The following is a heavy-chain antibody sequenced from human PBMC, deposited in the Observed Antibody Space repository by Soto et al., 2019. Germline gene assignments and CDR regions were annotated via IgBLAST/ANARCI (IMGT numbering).Heavy chain of an antibody. CDR1: GFTFSSYG. CDR2: ISYDGSNK. Sequence: SCAASGFTFSSYGMHWVRQAPGKGLEWVAVISYDGSNKYYANSVKGRFTISRDNSKDTLYLQMDSLRPEDTAMYYCVKSFSIYGNSEFDHWGQGT. CDR3: VKSFSIYGNSEFDH. D-gene: IGHD3-10*01. V-gene: IGHV3-30*18. J-gene: IGHJ4*02.